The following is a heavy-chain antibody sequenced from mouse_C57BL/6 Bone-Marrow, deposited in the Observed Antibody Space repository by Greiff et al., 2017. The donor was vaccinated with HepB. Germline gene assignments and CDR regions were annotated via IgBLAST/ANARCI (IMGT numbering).Heavy chain of an antibody. CDR3: ARGVYYDCDMAY. Sequence: VQLQQSGAELVKPGASVKLSCKASGYTFTSYWMHWVKQRPGQGLEWIGMIHPNSGSTNYNEKFKSKATLTVDKSSSTAYMQLSNLTSEDSAVYYCARGVYYDCDMAYWGQGTLVTVSA. V-gene: IGHV1-64*01. J-gene: IGHJ3*01. CDR1: GYTFTSYW. CDR2: IHPNSGST. D-gene: IGHD2-4*01.